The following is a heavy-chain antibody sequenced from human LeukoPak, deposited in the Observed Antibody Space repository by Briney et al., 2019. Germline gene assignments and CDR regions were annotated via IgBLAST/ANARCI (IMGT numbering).Heavy chain of an antibody. J-gene: IGHJ5*02. D-gene: IGHD3-10*01. CDR3: SRFVVGSYHGFDP. CDR2: ISHSGST. Sequence: PSETLSLTCGVYGGSFSGYYWIWIRQPPGKGLEWIGEISHSGSTNYNPSLKSRVTISIDTSENQVSLKLSSATAADTAVYYCSRFVVGSYHGFDPWGQGTLVTVSS. V-gene: IGHV4-34*01. CDR1: GGSFSGYY.